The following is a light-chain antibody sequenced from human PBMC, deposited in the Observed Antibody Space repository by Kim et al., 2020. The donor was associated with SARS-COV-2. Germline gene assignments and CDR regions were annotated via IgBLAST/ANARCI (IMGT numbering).Light chain of an antibody. J-gene: IGLJ2*01. CDR3: SSRDSKDTVL. Sequence: VALGKTVRTTRQGDSLRYYYATWYQQKPGQDTILIIYGKNNRPSGIPDRFSGSSSGNTASLTISGTQAGDEADYFCSSRDSKDTVLFGGGTQVTVL. V-gene: IGLV3-19*01. CDR1: SLRYYY. CDR2: GKN.